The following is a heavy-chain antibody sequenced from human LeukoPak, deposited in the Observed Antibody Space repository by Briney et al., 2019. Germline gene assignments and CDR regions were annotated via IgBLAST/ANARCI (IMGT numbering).Heavy chain of an antibody. D-gene: IGHD3-22*01. J-gene: IGHJ4*02. CDR1: GFTFRSHW. Sequence: GGSLRLSCAASGFTFRSHWMHWVRQAPGKGLIWVSRIDGDESATYYGDSVKGRFTTSRDNAKNTLYLQMNSLRDEDTAVYYCVRTHSSGYYYFDSWGQGTLVTVSS. CDR3: VRTHSSGYYYFDS. CDR2: IDGDESAT. V-gene: IGHV3-74*01.